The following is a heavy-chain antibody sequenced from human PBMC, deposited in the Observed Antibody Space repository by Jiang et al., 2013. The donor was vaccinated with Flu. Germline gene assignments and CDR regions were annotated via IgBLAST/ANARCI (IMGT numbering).Heavy chain of an antibody. V-gene: IGHV3-23*04. Sequence: VQLVESGGGLVQPGGSLRLSCAASGFTFSSYAMSWVRQAPGKGLEWVSAISGSGDSTYYADSVKGRLTISRDNSKNTLYLQMNSLRAEDTAVYYCAKDLVVTTVTRDPWGWYFDLWGRGTLVTVSS. CDR2: ISGSGDST. J-gene: IGHJ2*01. CDR1: GFTFSSYA. D-gene: IGHD4-17*01. CDR3: AKDLVVTTVTRDPWGWYFDL.